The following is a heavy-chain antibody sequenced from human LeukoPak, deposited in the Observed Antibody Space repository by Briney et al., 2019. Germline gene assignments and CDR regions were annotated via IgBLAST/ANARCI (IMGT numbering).Heavy chain of an antibody. CDR2: NSGSGSST. Sequence: PGGSLRLSCAASGFTFSSYAMTWVRQAPGRGLEWVSGNSGSGSSTYYADSVKGRFTISRDNSKNTLYLQMNRLRAEDTAVYYCAKVSHYGEGGYFDYWGQGTLVTVSS. V-gene: IGHV3-23*01. J-gene: IGHJ4*02. CDR1: GFTFSSYA. D-gene: IGHD4-17*01. CDR3: AKVSHYGEGGYFDY.